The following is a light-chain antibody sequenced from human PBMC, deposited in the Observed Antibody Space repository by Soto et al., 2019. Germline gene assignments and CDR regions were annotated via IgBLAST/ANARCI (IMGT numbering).Light chain of an antibody. CDR3: SSYTSSGIYV. CDR2: EVT. CDR1: ISDVGDYNS. Sequence: QSALTQPSSVSGSPGQSITISCTGTISDVGDYNSVSWYQQHPGKAPKLIIYEVTIRPSGVSNRFSGSESGNTASLTISGLQAEDEADYYCSSYTSSGIYVFGTGTKVTVL. J-gene: IGLJ1*01. V-gene: IGLV2-14*01.